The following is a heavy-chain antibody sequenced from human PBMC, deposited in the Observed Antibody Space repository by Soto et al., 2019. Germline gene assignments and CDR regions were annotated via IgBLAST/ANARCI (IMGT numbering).Heavy chain of an antibody. J-gene: IGHJ3*02. CDR2: ISSSGSTI. CDR3: ARCNYDILTGYRGHDAFDI. Sequence: GGSLRLSCAASGFTFSDYYMSWIRQAPGKGLEWVSYISSSGSTIYYADSVKGRFTISRDNAKNSLYLQMNSLRAEDTAVYYCARCNYDILTGYRGHDAFDIWGQGTMVTVSS. V-gene: IGHV3-11*01. CDR1: GFTFSDYY. D-gene: IGHD3-9*01.